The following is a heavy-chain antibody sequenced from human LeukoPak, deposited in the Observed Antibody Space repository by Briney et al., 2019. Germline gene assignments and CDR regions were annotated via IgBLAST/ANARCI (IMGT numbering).Heavy chain of an antibody. CDR2: IYHSGSF. Sequence: PSETLSLTCAVSGGSISRSNWWSWARQPPGKGLEWIGEIYHSGSFNYNPSLQSRVTISLDKSQNQFSLRLTSVTAADTAVYYCVHVLAGGFDPWGQGTLVTVSS. CDR1: GGSISRSNW. V-gene: IGHV4-4*02. J-gene: IGHJ5*02. CDR3: VHVLAGGFDP. D-gene: IGHD2-8*02.